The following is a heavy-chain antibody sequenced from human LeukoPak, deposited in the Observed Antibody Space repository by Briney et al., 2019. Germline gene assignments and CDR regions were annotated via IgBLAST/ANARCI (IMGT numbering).Heavy chain of an antibody. CDR1: GFTVSSNY. Sequence: GGSLRLSCAASGFTVSSNYMSWVRQAPGKGLEWVSILYSRGSAYYADSVKGRFTISRDDSKNTLNLQMNSLRAEDTAVYYCASGGMGARKYYSDPFHYWGQRTLVTVSS. D-gene: IGHD3-10*01. CDR3: ASGGMGARKYYSDPFHY. V-gene: IGHV3-53*01. J-gene: IGHJ4*02. CDR2: LYSRGSA.